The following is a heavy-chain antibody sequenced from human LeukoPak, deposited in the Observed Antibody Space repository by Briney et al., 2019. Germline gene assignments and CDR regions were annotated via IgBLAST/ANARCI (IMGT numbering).Heavy chain of an antibody. CDR3: ARNYGGFDN. CDR2: ISGKNGNT. CDR1: GYIFINYG. D-gene: IGHD3-16*01. Sequence: GASVKVSCKASGYIFINYGINWVRQAPGQGLEWMGWISGKNGNTNYGQKFEGRVTMTTDTSTSTAYMELRSLRSDDTAVYFCARNYGGFDNWGQGTLVTVSS. V-gene: IGHV1-18*01. J-gene: IGHJ4*02.